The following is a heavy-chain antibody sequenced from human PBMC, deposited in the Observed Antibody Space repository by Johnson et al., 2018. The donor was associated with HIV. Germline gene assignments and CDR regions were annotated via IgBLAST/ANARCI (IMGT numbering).Heavy chain of an antibody. V-gene: IGHV3-30*19. CDR3: ARVGGSSWSDAFDI. D-gene: IGHD6-13*01. CDR2: ISSDGSNE. Sequence: QVQLMESGGGVVQPGRSLRLSCAASGFTFRSYGMHWVRQAPGKGLEWVAVISSDGSNEYYADSVRGRFTISRDSSKSALYLQMNSLRAEDTAVYYCARVGGSSWSDAFDIWGQGTMVTVSS. J-gene: IGHJ3*02. CDR1: GFTFRSYG.